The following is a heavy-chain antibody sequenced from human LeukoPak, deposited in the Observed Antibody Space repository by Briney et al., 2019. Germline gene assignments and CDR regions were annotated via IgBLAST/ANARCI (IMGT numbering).Heavy chain of an antibody. J-gene: IGHJ4*02. V-gene: IGHV3-7*03. Sequence: GGSLRLSCAASGFTFSSYWMNWVRQAPGKGLEWVANIKQDGSEKYYVDSVKGRFTISRDNAKNSLYLQMNSLRAEDTAVYYCARGTNYYDTSGYGYWGQGTLVTVSS. CDR3: ARGTNYYDTSGYGY. D-gene: IGHD3-22*01. CDR2: IKQDGSEK. CDR1: GFTFSSYW.